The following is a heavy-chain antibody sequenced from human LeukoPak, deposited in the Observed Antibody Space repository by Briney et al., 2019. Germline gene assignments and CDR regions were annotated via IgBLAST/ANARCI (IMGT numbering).Heavy chain of an antibody. Sequence: SVKVSCKASGGTFSSYAISWVRQAPGQGLEWMGGIIPIFGTANYAQKFQGRVTITADESTSTAYMELSSLRSEDTAVYYCARVGGSHPTIDYWGQGTLVTVSS. CDR1: GGTFSSYA. CDR3: ARVGGSHPTIDY. V-gene: IGHV1-69*01. J-gene: IGHJ4*02. D-gene: IGHD1-26*01. CDR2: IIPIFGTA.